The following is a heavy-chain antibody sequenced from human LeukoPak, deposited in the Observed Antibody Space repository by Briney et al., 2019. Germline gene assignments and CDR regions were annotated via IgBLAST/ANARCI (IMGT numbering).Heavy chain of an antibody. V-gene: IGHV3-30*18. CDR2: ISYDGSNK. D-gene: IGHD2-2*01. Sequence: LPGGSLRLSCTVSGFMFSSYGMHWVRQAPGKGLEWVAVISYDGSNKYYADSVKGRFTISRDNSKNTLYLQMNSLRAEDTAVYYCAKVRSRIVVLPAAMGDSWGQGTPVTVSS. CDR3: AKVRSRIVVLPAAMGDS. CDR1: GFMFSSYG. J-gene: IGHJ5*01.